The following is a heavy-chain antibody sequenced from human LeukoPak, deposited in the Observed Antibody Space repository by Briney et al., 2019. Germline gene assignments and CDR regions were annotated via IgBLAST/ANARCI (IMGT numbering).Heavy chain of an antibody. V-gene: IGHV4-59*01. Sequence: SETLSLTCTVSGGSISSYYWSWLRQPPGKGLECVGYIYYSGSTNYNPSLKSRDTISVDTSKNQFSLKLSSVTAADTAVYYCARAVLEWELLRGYYYYGMDVWGQGTTVTVSS. CDR2: IYYSGST. D-gene: IGHD1-26*01. J-gene: IGHJ6*02. CDR3: ARAVLEWELLRGYYYYGMDV. CDR1: GGSISSYY.